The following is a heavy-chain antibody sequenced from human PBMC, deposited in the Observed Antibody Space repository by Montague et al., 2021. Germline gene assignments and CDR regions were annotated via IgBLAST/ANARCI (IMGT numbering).Heavy chain of an antibody. CDR2: IHYTGSA. J-gene: IGHJ4*02. Sequence: SETLSLTCTVSGGSISSDNYYWAWIRQPPGKGLEWIGSIHYTGSAHYNPSLNSRVSISADTSNNQFSLKLHSVTAADTAVYFCARARITGTTTPLDYWGQGTLVIVSS. CDR3: ARARITGTTTPLDY. V-gene: IGHV4-39*01. D-gene: IGHD1/OR15-1a*01. CDR1: GGSISSDNYY.